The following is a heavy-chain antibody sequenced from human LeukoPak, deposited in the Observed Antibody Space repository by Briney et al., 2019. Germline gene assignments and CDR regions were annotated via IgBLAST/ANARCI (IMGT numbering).Heavy chain of an antibody. D-gene: IGHD6-19*01. J-gene: IGHJ5*02. V-gene: IGHV4-4*07. Sequence: GSLRLSCAASGFTFSNYYMSWFRQAPGKGLEWIGRIYTSGSTNYNPSLKSRVTISVDTSKNQFSLKLSSVTAADTAVYYCARAPGGVAGTDWFDPWGQGTLVTVSS. CDR1: GFTFSNYY. CDR3: ARAPGGVAGTDWFDP. CDR2: IYTSGST.